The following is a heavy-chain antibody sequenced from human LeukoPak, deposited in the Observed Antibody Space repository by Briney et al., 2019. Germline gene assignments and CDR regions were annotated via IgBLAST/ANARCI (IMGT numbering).Heavy chain of an antibody. CDR1: GGTFSSYV. Sequence: SVTLSCTASGGTFSSYVISWVRQAPGQGLEWMGGISPIFGTANYAQQFQGRVTITADESTSTAYMDMSSLRSEDTAVYYCALGEYYYYYMDVWGKGTTVTVSS. CDR3: ALGEYYYYYMDV. D-gene: IGHD3-16*01. CDR2: ISPIFGTA. V-gene: IGHV1-69*13. J-gene: IGHJ6*03.